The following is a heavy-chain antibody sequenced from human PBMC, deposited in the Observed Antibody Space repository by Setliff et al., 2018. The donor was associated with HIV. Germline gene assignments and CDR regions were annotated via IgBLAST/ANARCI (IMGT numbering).Heavy chain of an antibody. CDR3: ARAEGDAYNSLPYFDS. J-gene: IGHJ4*02. D-gene: IGHD1-1*01. Sequence: SETLSLTCAVSGYSISSGSSWGWIRQPPGKGLEWIGFVYSTGSINYSPSFRGRLTISLDTSENQFSLHLTSVTAADTAVYYCARAEGDAYNSLPYFDSWGPGALVTVSS. CDR1: GYSISSGSS. V-gene: IGHV4-38-2*01. CDR2: VYSTGSI.